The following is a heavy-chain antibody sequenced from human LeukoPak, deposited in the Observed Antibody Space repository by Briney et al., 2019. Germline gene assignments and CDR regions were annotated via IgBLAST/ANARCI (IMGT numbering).Heavy chain of an antibody. CDR1: GFTVSSNY. Sequence: GGSLRLSCAASGFTVSSNYMSWVRQAPGKGLEWVSAISGSGGSTYYADPVKGRFTISRDNSKNTLYLQMNSLRAEDTAVYYCAKDRFRIEIEQWLPIFDYWGQGTLVTVSS. V-gene: IGHV3-23*01. CDR2: ISGSGGST. J-gene: IGHJ4*02. CDR3: AKDRFRIEIEQWLPIFDY. D-gene: IGHD6-19*01.